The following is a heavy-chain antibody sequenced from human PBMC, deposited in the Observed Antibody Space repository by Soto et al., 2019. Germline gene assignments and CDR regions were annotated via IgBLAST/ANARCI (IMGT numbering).Heavy chain of an antibody. CDR1: GGSISSSSYY. CDR3: ASGYRPNFDY. D-gene: IGHD6-25*01. J-gene: IGHJ4*02. Sequence: QMQLQESGPGLVKPSETLSLTCTVSGGSISSSSYYWGWIRQPPGKGLEWIGRIYYSGSTYYNPSLKSRVTISSDTSKNQCALKLSSVTAADTAVYYCASGYRPNFDYWGQGTLVTVS. CDR2: IYYSGST. V-gene: IGHV4-39*01.